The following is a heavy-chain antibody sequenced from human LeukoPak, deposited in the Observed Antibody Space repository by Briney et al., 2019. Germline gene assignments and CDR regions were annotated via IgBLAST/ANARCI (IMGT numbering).Heavy chain of an antibody. J-gene: IGHJ4*02. D-gene: IGHD2-21*02. Sequence: GASVKVSRKASGYTFTSYAVGWVRQAPGQGLEWMGWISAYNGNTHYAQKVQGRVTMTTDTSTSTAYMELRSLRSDDTAVYYCARYCGGDCYDFDYWGQGTLVTVSS. CDR2: ISAYNGNT. CDR1: GYTFTSYA. V-gene: IGHV1-18*01. CDR3: ARYCGGDCYDFDY.